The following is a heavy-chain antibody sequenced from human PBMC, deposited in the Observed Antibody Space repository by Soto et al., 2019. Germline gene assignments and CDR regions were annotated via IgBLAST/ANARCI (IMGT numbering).Heavy chain of an antibody. CDR3: ARGKTCSGGSCYAIYWYFDL. CDR1: GGSISSYY. J-gene: IGHJ2*01. V-gene: IGHV4-59*01. CDR2: IYYSGST. Sequence: QVQLQESGPGLVKPSETLSLTCTVSGGSISSYYWSWIRHPPGKGLEWIGYIYYSGSTNYNPSLKSRVTISVDTSKNHFSLKLSSVTAADTAVYYCARGKTCSGGSCYAIYWYFDLWGRGTLVTVSS. D-gene: IGHD2-15*01.